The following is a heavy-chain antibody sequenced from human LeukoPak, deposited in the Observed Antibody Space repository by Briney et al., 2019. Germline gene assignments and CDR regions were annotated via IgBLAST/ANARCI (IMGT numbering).Heavy chain of an antibody. CDR1: GFTLGDYT. J-gene: IGHJ3*01. D-gene: IGHD2-2*01. CDR2: VSWGGSNT. CDR3: AKDISVGIVAEPVAMVSPLDV. V-gene: IGHV3-43*01. Sequence: TGGSLRLSCAASGFTLGDYTMQWVRQVPGKGLEWVSFVSWGGSNTYHTDSVRGRFTISRDNRKNSLYLQMNSLRAEDTALYYCAKDISVGIVAEPVAMVSPLDVWGQGTMVTVSS.